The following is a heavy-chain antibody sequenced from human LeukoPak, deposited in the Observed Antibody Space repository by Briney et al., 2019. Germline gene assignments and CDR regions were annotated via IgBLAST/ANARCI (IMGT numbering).Heavy chain of an antibody. CDR3: AREVQDYGDYY. Sequence: GGSLRLSCAASGFTVSSNYMSWVRQAPGKGLEWVSVIYSGGRTYYADSVKGRFTISRDNSKNTLYLQMNSLRAEDTAVYYCAREVQDYGDYYWGQGTLVTVSS. V-gene: IGHV3-66*02. J-gene: IGHJ4*02. CDR2: IYSGGRT. CDR1: GFTVSSNY. D-gene: IGHD4-17*01.